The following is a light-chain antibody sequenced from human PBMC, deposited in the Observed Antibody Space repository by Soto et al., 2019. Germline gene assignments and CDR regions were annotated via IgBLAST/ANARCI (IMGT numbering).Light chain of an antibody. V-gene: IGLV2-8*01. CDR2: EVS. J-gene: IGLJ1*01. CDR3: SSYAGSGYV. CDR1: SSDVGAYNY. Sequence: QSALTQPPSASGSPGQSVTISCTGTSSDVGAYNYVSWYQHHPGKAPKLMIYEVSKRPSGVPDRFSGSKSGNTASLTVSGLQAEDEADYYCSSYAGSGYVFGPGTKLTVL.